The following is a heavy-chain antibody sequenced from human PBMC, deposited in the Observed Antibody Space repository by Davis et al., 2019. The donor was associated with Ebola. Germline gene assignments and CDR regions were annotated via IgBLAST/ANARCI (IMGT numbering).Heavy chain of an antibody. D-gene: IGHD5-18*01. CDR2: INAGNGNT. CDR3: ARRRLVDTAMVRAEYYFDY. Sequence: ASVKVSCKASGYTFTSYAMHWVRQAPGQRLEWMGWINAGNGNTKYSQKFQGRVTITRDTSASTAYMELSSLRSEDTAVYYCARRRLVDTAMVRAEYYFDYWGQATLVTVSS. CDR1: GYTFTSYA. J-gene: IGHJ4*02. V-gene: IGHV1-3*01.